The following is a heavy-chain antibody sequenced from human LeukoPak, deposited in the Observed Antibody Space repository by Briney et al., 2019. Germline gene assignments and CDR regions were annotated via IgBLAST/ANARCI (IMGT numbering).Heavy chain of an antibody. J-gene: IGHJ3*02. CDR3: AKSTDDSSGYYYGNDAFDI. Sequence: PGGSLRLSCAASGFTFSSYDMTWVRQAPGKGLEWVSGVSGSGGNTYYADSVRGRFNISRDNSKNTLYLQMNSLRAEDTAVYHCAKSTDDSSGYYYGNDAFDIWGQGTMVTVSS. D-gene: IGHD3-22*01. CDR2: VSGSGGNT. V-gene: IGHV3-23*01. CDR1: GFTFSSYD.